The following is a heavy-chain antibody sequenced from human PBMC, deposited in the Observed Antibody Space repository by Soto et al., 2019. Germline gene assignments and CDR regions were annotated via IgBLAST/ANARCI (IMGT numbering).Heavy chain of an antibody. CDR2: IYYSGST. Sequence: SGTLSLTCTVSGGSITSSSYYWGWIRQPPGKGLEWIGSIYYSGSTYYNPSLKSRVTISVDTSKNQFSLKLSSVTAADTAVYYCATQEVGGSYVYTFDPWGQGTLVTVSS. D-gene: IGHD1-26*01. CDR3: ATQEVGGSYVYTFDP. CDR1: GGSITSSSYY. V-gene: IGHV4-39*01. J-gene: IGHJ5*02.